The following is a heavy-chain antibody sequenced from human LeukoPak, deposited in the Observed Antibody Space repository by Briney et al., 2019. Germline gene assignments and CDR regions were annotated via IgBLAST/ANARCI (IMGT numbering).Heavy chain of an antibody. CDR3: ARGPGYCSSTSCRLDY. Sequence: SETLSLTCTVSGGSISSSSYYWGWIRQPPGKGLEWIGEINHSGSTNYNPSLKSRVTISVDTSKNQFSLKLSSVTAADTAVYYCARGPGYCSSTSCRLDYWGQGTLVTVSS. V-gene: IGHV4-39*07. J-gene: IGHJ4*02. CDR1: GGSISSSSYY. D-gene: IGHD2-2*01. CDR2: INHSGST.